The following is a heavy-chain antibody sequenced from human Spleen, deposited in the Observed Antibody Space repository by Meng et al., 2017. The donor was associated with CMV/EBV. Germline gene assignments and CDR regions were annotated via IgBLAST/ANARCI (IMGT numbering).Heavy chain of an antibody. CDR2: IRYDGTGK. J-gene: IGHJ4*02. V-gene: IGHV3-30*02. Sequence: GESLKISCAASGFNFRNYHMHWVRQAPGKGLEWVAFIRYDGTGKNYAASVKGRFTVSRDNSRDTLYLQMNSLRAEDTAVYYCARGESSGYLDYWGQGTLVTVSS. CDR3: ARGESSGYLDY. CDR1: GFNFRNYH. D-gene: IGHD3-22*01.